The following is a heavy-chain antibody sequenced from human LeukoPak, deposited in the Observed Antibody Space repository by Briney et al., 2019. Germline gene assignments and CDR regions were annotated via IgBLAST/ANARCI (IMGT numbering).Heavy chain of an antibody. D-gene: IGHD3-22*01. CDR1: GYTFSNYG. CDR3: ARDLRRDESSNYYYIGWFDL. Sequence: GASVKVSCKGSGYTFSNYGINWVRQVPGQGLEWMGWIGAYNGYTIYAGNLQGRVTMTTDTSTSTAHMELRSLRSDDTAVYYCARDLRRDESSNYYYIGWFDLWGQGTLVTVSS. J-gene: IGHJ5*01. V-gene: IGHV1-18*01. CDR2: IGAYNGYT.